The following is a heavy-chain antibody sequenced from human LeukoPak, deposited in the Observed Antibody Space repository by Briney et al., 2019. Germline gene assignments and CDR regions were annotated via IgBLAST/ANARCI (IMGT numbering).Heavy chain of an antibody. CDR1: GFTFSSYA. V-gene: IGHV3-64*01. D-gene: IGHD6-6*01. Sequence: HPGGSLRLSCAASGFTFSSYAMHWVRQAPGKGLEYVSGINGNGGSTYYANSVKGRFIISRDNSKNTLSLQMGSLRAEDMAVYYCASSTPYSRSPIDCWGQGTLATVSS. J-gene: IGHJ4*02. CDR3: ASSTPYSRSPIDC. CDR2: INGNGGST.